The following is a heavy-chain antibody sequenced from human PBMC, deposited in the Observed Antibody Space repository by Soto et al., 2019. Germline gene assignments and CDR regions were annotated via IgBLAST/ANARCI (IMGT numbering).Heavy chain of an antibody. CDR2: ISAYNGNT. CDR1: GYTFSSRY. J-gene: IGHJ4*02. D-gene: IGHD1-26*01. V-gene: IGHV1-18*01. Sequence: QVQLVQSGGEVKKPGASVKVSCKASGYTFSSRYINWVRQALGQGLEWMGWISAYNGNTDYAQNFQGRVTMTTDTSTNTAYMELRSLTSDDTAVYYCARGGQWDFLSDYWGQGTLVTVSS. CDR3: ARGGQWDFLSDY.